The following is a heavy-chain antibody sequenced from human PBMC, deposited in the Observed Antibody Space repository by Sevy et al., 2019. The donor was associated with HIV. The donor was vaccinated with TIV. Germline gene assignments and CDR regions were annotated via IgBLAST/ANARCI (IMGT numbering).Heavy chain of an antibody. J-gene: IGHJ5*02. CDR1: GFTFSSYW. CDR3: ARGSLVLRYFDWLPTSNWFDP. D-gene: IGHD3-9*01. V-gene: IGHV3-74*01. CDR2: INSDGSST. Sequence: GGSLRLSCAASGFTFSSYWMHWVRQAPGKGLVWVSRINSDGSSTSYADSVKGRFTISRDNAKNTLYLQMNSLRAEDTAVYYCARGSLVLRYFDWLPTSNWFDPWGQGTLVTVSS.